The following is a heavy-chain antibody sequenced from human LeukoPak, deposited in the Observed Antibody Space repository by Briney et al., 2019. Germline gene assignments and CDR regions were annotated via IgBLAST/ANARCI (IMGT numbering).Heavy chain of an antibody. CDR2: IKQDGSEK. CDR1: GFTFSSYW. V-gene: IGHV3-7*01. J-gene: IGHJ6*03. D-gene: IGHD2-15*01. CDR3: AREKRYCSGGSCYYMDV. Sequence: GGSLRLSCAASGFTFSSYWMSWVRQAPGKGPEWVANIKQDGSEKYYVDSVKGRFTISRDNAKNSLYLQMNSLRAEDTAVYYCAREKRYCSGGSCYYMDVWGKGTTVTISS.